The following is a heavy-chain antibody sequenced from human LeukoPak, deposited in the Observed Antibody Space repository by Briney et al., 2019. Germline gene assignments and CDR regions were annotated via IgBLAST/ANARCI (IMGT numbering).Heavy chain of an antibody. J-gene: IGHJ6*02. D-gene: IGHD3-22*01. CDR1: GDSVSTNSAA. Sequence: RTLSLTFAICGDSVSTNSAAWKWLRQSPSGGVEWRGSTYCRSKWCNNYAVSVKSRITINPDTSKNQFSLQLNSVPPEDTAVYYCARGSHGSYYDSSGYYDPHYGMDVWGQGTTVTVSS. V-gene: IGHV6-1*01. CDR2: TYCRSKWCN. CDR3: ARGSHGSYYDSSGYYDPHYGMDV.